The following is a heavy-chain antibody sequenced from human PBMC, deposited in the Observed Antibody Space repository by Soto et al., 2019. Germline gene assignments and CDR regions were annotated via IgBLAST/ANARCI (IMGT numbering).Heavy chain of an antibody. J-gene: IGHJ6*02. D-gene: IGHD6-13*01. V-gene: IGHV3-30*18. CDR3: AKDAAAGGDYYYYYGMDV. CDR1: GFTFSSYG. Sequence: GGCLRLSCAASGFTFSSYGRHWVRQAPGKGLEWVAVISYDGSTKYYADSVKGRFTISGDNSKNTLYLQMNSLRAEETAVYYCAKDAAAGGDYYYYYGMDVWGQGTTVTVSS. CDR2: ISYDGSTK.